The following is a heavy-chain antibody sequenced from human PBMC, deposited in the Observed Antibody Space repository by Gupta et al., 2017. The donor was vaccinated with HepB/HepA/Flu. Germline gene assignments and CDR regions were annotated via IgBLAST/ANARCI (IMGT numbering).Heavy chain of an antibody. V-gene: IGHV3-21*01. CDR3: ARGPDGVVIIGYYFDY. CDR1: GFTFSSYS. D-gene: IGHD3-3*01. J-gene: IGHJ4*02. Sequence: EVQLVESGGGLVKPGGSLSLSCAASGFTFSSYSMNWVRQAPGKGLEWVSSISSSSSYIYYADSVKGRFTISRDNAKNSLYLQMNSLRAEDTAVYYCARGPDGVVIIGYYFDYWGQGTLVTVSS. CDR2: ISSSSSYI.